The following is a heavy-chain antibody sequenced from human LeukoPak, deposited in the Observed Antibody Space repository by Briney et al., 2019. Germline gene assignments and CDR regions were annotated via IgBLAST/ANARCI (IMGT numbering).Heavy chain of an antibody. Sequence: SETLSLTCTVSGGSISSYYWSWIRQPPGKGLERIGYIYYSGSTNYSPSLTSRVTISVDTSKNQFSLKLTSVTAADTAVYYCARDGLNTMVRGKIHYYYMDVWGKGTTVTISS. J-gene: IGHJ6*03. D-gene: IGHD3-10*01. CDR3: ARDGLNTMVRGKIHYYYMDV. CDR1: GGSISSYY. CDR2: IYYSGST. V-gene: IGHV4-59*01.